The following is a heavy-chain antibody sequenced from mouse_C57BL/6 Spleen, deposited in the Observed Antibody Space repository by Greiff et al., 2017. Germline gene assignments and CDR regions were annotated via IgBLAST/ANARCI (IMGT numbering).Heavy chain of an antibody. V-gene: IGHV5-6*01. J-gene: IGHJ3*01. Sequence: VQLQQSGGDLVKPGGSLKLSCAASGFTFSSYGMSWVRQTPDKRLEWVATISSGGSYTYYPDSVKGRFTISRDNAKNTLYLQMSSLKSEDTAMYYCANYYGSSWFAYWGQGTLVTVSA. D-gene: IGHD1-1*01. CDR1: GFTFSSYG. CDR2: ISSGGSYT. CDR3: ANYYGSSWFAY.